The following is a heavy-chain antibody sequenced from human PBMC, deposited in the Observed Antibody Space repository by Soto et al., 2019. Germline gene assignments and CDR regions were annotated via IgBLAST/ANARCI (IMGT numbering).Heavy chain of an antibody. CDR3: ARVVSRCSGGSCRAYWYFDL. CDR1: GYTFTSYD. J-gene: IGHJ2*01. CDR2: MKPNSGNT. D-gene: IGHD2-15*01. V-gene: IGHV1-8*01. Sequence: ASVKVSCEASGYTFTSYDMNWVRQATGQGHERMGGMKPNSGNTGYAQKFQGRVIMTRNTSISTAYMELSSLRSEDTAVYYCARVVSRCSGGSCRAYWYFDLWGRGTLVTVSS.